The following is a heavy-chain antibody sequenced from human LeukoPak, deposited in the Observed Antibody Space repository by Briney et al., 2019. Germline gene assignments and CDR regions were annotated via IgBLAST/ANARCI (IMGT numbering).Heavy chain of an antibody. CDR3: ARGGSDGSGSYLVY. CDR2: IGTAGDT. CDR1: GFTFSSYD. V-gene: IGHV3-13*01. J-gene: IGHJ4*02. D-gene: IGHD3-10*01. Sequence: PGGSLRLSCAASGFTFSSYDMHWVRQATGKGLEWVSAIGTAGDTYYPGSVKGRFTISRENAKNSLYLQMNSLRAGDTAVYYCARGGSDGSGSYLVYWGQGTLVTVSS.